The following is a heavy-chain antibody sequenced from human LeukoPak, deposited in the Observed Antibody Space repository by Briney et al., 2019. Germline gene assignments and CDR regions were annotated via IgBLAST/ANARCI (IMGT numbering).Heavy chain of an antibody. D-gene: IGHD6-13*01. V-gene: IGHV7-4-1*02. CDR3: ARDGGTWQQLVYAFDI. CDR2: INTNTGNP. J-gene: IGHJ3*02. Sequence: ASVKVSCKDSGYTFTSYAMNWVRQAPGQGLEWMGWINTNTGNPTYAQGFTGRFVFSLDTSVSTAYLQISSLKAEDTAVYYCARDGGTWQQLVYAFDIWGQGTMVTVSS. CDR1: GYTFTSYA.